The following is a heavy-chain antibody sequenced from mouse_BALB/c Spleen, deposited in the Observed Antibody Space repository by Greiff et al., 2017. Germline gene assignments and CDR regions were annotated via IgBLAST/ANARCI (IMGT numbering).Heavy chain of an antibody. CDR2: INPSNGGT. J-gene: IGHJ3*01. D-gene: IGHD1-1*01. Sequence: VQLQQSGAELVKPGASVKLSCKASGYTFTSYYMYWVKQRPGQGLEWIGEINPSNGGTNFNEKFKSKATLTVDKSSSTAYMQLSSLTSEDSAVYYCTIMYYYGSFAYWGQGTLVTVSA. V-gene: IGHV1S16*01. CDR1: GYTFTSYY. CDR3: TIMYYYGSFAY.